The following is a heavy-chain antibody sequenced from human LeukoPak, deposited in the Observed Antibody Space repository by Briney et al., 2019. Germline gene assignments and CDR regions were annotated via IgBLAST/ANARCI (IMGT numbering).Heavy chain of an antibody. CDR1: GASFSGHF. Sequence: SETLSLPCAVYGASFSGHFWIWMRQAPGKGLEWIGEINHSGSTNYNPSLKSRVTVSVDTSKNQFSLKVKSVSAADTAVYYCARGGRGGPAARRFKPGNWFDSWGQGTLVTVFS. V-gene: IGHV4-34*01. D-gene: IGHD2-2*01. CDR3: ARGGRGGPAARRFKPGNWFDS. J-gene: IGHJ5*01. CDR2: INHSGST.